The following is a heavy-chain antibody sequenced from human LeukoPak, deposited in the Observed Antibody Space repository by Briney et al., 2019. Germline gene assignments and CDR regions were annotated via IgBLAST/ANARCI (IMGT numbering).Heavy chain of an antibody. CDR1: GSTFTNYA. CDR2: ISGSGGGT. CDR3: AKKRSTGDWAPLDY. Sequence: GRCLRPSCPASGSTFTNYAMIWASHHPGNGLQWLSTISGSGGGTFYADSVKGRFTISRDNSKTTLYLQMNSLRVEDTAMYYCAKKRSTGDWAPLDYWGQGTLVTVSS. J-gene: IGHJ4*02. V-gene: IGHV3-23*01. D-gene: IGHD2-21*02.